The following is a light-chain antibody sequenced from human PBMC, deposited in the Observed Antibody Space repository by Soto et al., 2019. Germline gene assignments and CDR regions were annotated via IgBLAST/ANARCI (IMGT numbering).Light chain of an antibody. V-gene: IGLV1-47*01. Sequence: QSVLTQPPSASGTPGQRVTISCSGSSSNIGSNYVYWYQQLPGTAPKLLIYRNNQRPSGVPDRFSGSKSGTSASLAISGLRSDDEADDYCAAWDDSLRGNVFGTGTKVTVL. J-gene: IGLJ1*01. CDR1: SSNIGSNY. CDR3: AAWDDSLRGNV. CDR2: RNN.